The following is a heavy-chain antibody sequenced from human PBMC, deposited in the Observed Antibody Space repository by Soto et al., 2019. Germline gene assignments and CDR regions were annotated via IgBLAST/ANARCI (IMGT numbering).Heavy chain of an antibody. Sequence: LRLSCATSGFTFSDHAMHWVRQAPGEGLEWVSGIRGDFVTTPYADSVKGRFTISRDNSQNTLYLHMNSLRAEDTARYYCVKEGKMGVEGFDFWGQGTLVTVSS. J-gene: IGHJ4*02. D-gene: IGHD1-26*01. CDR1: GFTFSDHA. V-gene: IGHV3-23*01. CDR3: VKEGKMGVEGFDF. CDR2: IRGDFVTT.